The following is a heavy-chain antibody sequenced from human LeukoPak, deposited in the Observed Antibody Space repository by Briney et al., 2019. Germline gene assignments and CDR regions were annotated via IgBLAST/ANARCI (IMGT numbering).Heavy chain of an antibody. J-gene: IGHJ4*02. CDR2: IYYSGST. D-gene: IGHD3/OR15-3a*01. CDR3: AKDSFGQIIHHDY. CDR1: GGSISSYY. Sequence: SETLSLTCTVSGGSISSYYWSWIRQPPGKGLEWIGYIYYSGSTNYNPSLKSRVTMSVDTSKNQFSLKLSSVTAADTAVYYCAKDSFGQIIHHDYWGQGTLVTVSS. V-gene: IGHV4-59*12.